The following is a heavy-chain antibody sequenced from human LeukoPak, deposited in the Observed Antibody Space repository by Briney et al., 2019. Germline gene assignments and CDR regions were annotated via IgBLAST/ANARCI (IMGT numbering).Heavy chain of an antibody. CDR3: ARTYYDFWSGYYTGLYYFDY. Sequence: ASVKVSCKASGYIFTGYYMHWVRQAPGQGLEWMGWINPNSGGTNYAQKFQGRVTMTRDTSISTAYMELSRLRSDDTAVYYCARTYYDFWSGYYTGLYYFDYWGQGTLVTVSS. J-gene: IGHJ4*02. CDR2: INPNSGGT. CDR1: GYIFTGYY. D-gene: IGHD3-3*01. V-gene: IGHV1-2*02.